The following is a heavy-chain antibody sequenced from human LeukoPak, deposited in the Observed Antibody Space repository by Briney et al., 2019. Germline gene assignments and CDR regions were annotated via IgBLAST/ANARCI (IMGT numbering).Heavy chain of an antibody. CDR1: GYSISSGHY. V-gene: IGHV4-38-2*02. D-gene: IGHD3-10*01. Sequence: SETLSLTCTVSGYSISSGHYWGWIRQPPGKGLEWIGTIFHSGSTYYNPSLKSRVTISVDRSKNQFSLKLSSVTAADTAVYYCARAGLGIDYWGQGTLVTVSS. CDR2: IFHSGST. CDR3: ARAGLGIDY. J-gene: IGHJ4*02.